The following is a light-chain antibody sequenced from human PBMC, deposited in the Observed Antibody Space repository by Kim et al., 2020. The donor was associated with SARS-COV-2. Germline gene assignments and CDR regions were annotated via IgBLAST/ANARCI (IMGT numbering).Light chain of an antibody. CDR3: HQYNDWPLT. CDR2: GAS. J-gene: IGKJ4*01. CDR1: QSVNNN. Sequence: PGERATLSCRASQSVNNNLAWYQLKPGQAPRLVIYGASARATGIPARISGSGSGTEFTLTISSLQSEDFGAYYCHQYNDWPLTFGGGTKVDIK. V-gene: IGKV3-15*01.